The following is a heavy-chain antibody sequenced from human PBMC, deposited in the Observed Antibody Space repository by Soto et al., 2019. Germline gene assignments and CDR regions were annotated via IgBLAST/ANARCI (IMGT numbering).Heavy chain of an antibody. D-gene: IGHD3-10*01. J-gene: IGHJ4*02. CDR2: IYQSGST. CDR3: TSDYTLRSYRFDY. Sequence: PSETLSLTCTVSGGSISSYYWSWIRQPPGRGLEWIGYIYQSGSTNYNPSLKSRLTISLDTSKNEVSLKLTSVTAADTAVYYCTSDYTLRSYRFDYWGRGILVTVSS. CDR1: GGSISSYY. V-gene: IGHV4-59*12.